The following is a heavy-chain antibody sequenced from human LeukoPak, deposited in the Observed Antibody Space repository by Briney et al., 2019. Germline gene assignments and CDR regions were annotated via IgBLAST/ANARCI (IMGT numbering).Heavy chain of an antibody. Sequence: SVEVSCKASGGTFSSYAISWVRQAPGQGLEWMGRIIPILGIANYAQKFQGRVTITADKSTSTAYMELSSLRSEDTAVYYCASIEYSSSWYWSYGMDVWGQGTTVTVSS. CDR3: ASIEYSSSWYWSYGMDV. V-gene: IGHV1-69*04. CDR2: IIPILGIA. CDR1: GGTFSSYA. D-gene: IGHD6-13*01. J-gene: IGHJ6*02.